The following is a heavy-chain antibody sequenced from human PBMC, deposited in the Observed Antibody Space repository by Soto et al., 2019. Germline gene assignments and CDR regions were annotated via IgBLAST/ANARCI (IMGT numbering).Heavy chain of an antibody. Sequence: AGTLPVSCAVSGGSISSYYWSWFRQAPGEGLEWFASITGSGDSRNNADSLRGRLIIFRDNYETPLSQRKTRLRAEDPALYYCAKSPPRNTVLLHGSGQYPPGYFYGMDVWREGTTV. J-gene: IGHJ6*02. V-gene: IGHV3-23*01. CDR1: GGSISSYY. D-gene: IGHD6-19*01. CDR3: AKSPPRNTVLLHGSGQYPPGYFYGMDV. CDR2: ITGSGDSR.